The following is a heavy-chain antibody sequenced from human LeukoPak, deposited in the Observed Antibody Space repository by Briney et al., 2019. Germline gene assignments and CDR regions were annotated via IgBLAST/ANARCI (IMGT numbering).Heavy chain of an antibody. V-gene: IGHV3-53*01. CDR2: IYSGGST. D-gene: IGHD3-16*02. CDR3: ARDRAVRYFDY. CDR1: GFTVSSNY. J-gene: IGHJ4*02. Sequence: GSLRLSCAASGFTVSSNYMSWVRQAPGKGLEWVSVIYSGGSTYYADSVKGRFTISRDNSKNTLYLQMNSLRAEDTAVYYCARDRAVRYFDYWGQGTLVTVSS.